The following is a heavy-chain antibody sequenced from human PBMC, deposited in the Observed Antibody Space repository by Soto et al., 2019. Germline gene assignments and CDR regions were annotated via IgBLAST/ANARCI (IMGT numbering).Heavy chain of an antibody. CDR2: IYYSGST. CDR3: ARDLCDYHYYGMDG. CDR1: GGSISSGGYY. D-gene: IGHD2-2*01. Sequence: SETLSLTGTVSGGSISSGGYYWSWIRQHLGKGLEWSGDIYYSGSTYYNPSLKSRVTISVDTSKNQFSLKLSSVTAADTAVYYCARDLCDYHYYGMDGWGQGSPVTSP. V-gene: IGHV4-31*03. J-gene: IGHJ6*01.